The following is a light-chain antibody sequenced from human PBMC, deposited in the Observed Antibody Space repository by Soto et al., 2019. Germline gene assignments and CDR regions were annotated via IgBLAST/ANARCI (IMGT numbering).Light chain of an antibody. Sequence: EIVMTQSPATLSVSPGERATLSCRASQSLSINLAWYQQKPGQAPRLLIYGASTRATGIPARFSGSGSGTEFTLTISSLQSEDFALYYCQHYNNWPYTFGQGTKLEIK. CDR3: QHYNNWPYT. CDR1: QSLSIN. J-gene: IGKJ2*01. V-gene: IGKV3-15*01. CDR2: GAS.